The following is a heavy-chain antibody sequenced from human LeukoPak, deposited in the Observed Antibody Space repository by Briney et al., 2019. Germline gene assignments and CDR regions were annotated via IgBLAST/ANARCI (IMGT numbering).Heavy chain of an antibody. CDR3: AKVYVGSWYAYDH. V-gene: IGHV3-43*02. CDR2: ISGDGGTT. D-gene: IGHD6-13*01. CDR1: GFTFDDYA. J-gene: IGHJ4*02. Sequence: EGSLRLSCTASGFTFDDYAMHWVRQAPAKGLEWVSLISGDGGTTDYADSVKGRFTISRDNRRNSLYLHMNSLRTEDTALYFCAKVYVGSWYAYDHWGQGTLVTVSS.